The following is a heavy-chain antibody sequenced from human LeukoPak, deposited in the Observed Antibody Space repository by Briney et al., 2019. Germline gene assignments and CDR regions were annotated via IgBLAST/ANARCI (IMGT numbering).Heavy chain of an antibody. V-gene: IGHV3-23*01. Sequence: GSLRLSCVVSGFTVSSYGVTWVRQAPGKGLEWVSGISNSGNTYYTDSVKGRFTLSSDNSKNTLYLEMNSLRTEDTAVYYCAKWDGFGADWGQGTLVTVSS. CDR3: AKWDGFGAD. D-gene: IGHD3-10*01. CDR1: GFTVSSYG. CDR2: ISNSGNT. J-gene: IGHJ4*02.